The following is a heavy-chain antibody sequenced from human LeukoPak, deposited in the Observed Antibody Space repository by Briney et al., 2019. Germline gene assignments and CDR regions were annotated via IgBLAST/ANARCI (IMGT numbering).Heavy chain of an antibody. D-gene: IGHD3-22*01. J-gene: IGHJ5*02. V-gene: IGHV3-7*01. CDR3: ANGGTYSSGP. Sequence: GGSLRLSCAAFSGYWMTWVRQAPGKGLEWVATIKPDGSAQYYVDSVKGRFTISRDNAKNSLFLQINSLRAEDTAVYYCANGGTYSSGPWGQGTLVTVSS. CDR2: IKPDGSAQ. CDR1: SGYW.